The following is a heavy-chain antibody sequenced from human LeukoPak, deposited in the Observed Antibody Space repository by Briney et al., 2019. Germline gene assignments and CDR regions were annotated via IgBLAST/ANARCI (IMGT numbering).Heavy chain of an antibody. D-gene: IGHD2-21*02. V-gene: IGHV4-39*07. CDR2: IYYSGST. CDR1: GGSISSSSYY. J-gene: IGHJ4*02. Sequence: SETLSLTCTVSGGSISSSSYYWGWIRQPPGKGLEWIGSIYYSGSTYYNPSLKSRVTISVDTSKNQFSLKLSSVTAADTAVYYCARDLAIYCGGDCDPVGYFDYWGQGTLVTVSS. CDR3: ARDLAIYCGGDCDPVGYFDY.